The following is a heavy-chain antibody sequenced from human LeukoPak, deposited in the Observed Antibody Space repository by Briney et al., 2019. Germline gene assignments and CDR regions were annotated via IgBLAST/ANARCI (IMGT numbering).Heavy chain of an antibody. V-gene: IGHV3-30*18. CDR2: ISYDGSNK. D-gene: IGHD1-1*01. CDR1: GFTFSNYG. J-gene: IGHJ5*02. Sequence: GRSLRLSCAASGFTFSNYGMHWVRQAPGKGLEWVAVISYDGSNKYYADSVKGRFTISRDNSKNTLYLQMNSLRVEDTAKYYCAKDLRGNWNWFDAWGQGTLVTVSS. CDR3: AKDLRGNWNWFDA.